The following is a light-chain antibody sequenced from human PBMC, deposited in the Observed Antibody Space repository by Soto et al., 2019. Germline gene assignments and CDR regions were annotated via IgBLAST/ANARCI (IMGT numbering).Light chain of an antibody. Sequence: SALTLPASVSGSPGQSITISCTGTSSDVGGYNYVSWYQQHPGKAPKLMIYDVSSRPSGVSYRFSGSKSGNTASLTISGLQAEDEADYYCSSYTSSNTRYVFGTVTKVTVL. V-gene: IGLV2-14*03. CDR3: SSYTSSNTRYV. CDR1: SSDVGGYNY. J-gene: IGLJ1*01. CDR2: DVS.